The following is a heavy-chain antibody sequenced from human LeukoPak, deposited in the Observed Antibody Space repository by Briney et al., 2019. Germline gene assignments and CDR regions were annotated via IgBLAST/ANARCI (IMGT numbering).Heavy chain of an antibody. CDR3: ARVWIQLLHPETFDY. Sequence: ASVNVSFKASGYTFTGYYMHWVRQAPGQGREGMGWINPNSGGTNYAQKFQGRVTMTRDTSISTAYTELSRLRSDDTAVYYCARVWIQLLHPETFDYWGQGTLVTVSS. CDR2: INPNSGGT. D-gene: IGHD5-18*01. V-gene: IGHV1-2*02. CDR1: GYTFTGYY. J-gene: IGHJ4*02.